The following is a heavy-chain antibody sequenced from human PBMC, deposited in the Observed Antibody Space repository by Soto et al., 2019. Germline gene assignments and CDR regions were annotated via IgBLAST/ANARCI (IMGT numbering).Heavy chain of an antibody. J-gene: IGHJ4*02. Sequence: GGSLILSCTASGFTFGDYAMSWFRQAPGKGLEWVGFIRSKAYGGTTEYAASVKGRFTISRDDSKSIAYLQMNSLKTEDTAVYYCTRVREGYCSSTSCYPVDYWGQGTLVTVSS. CDR1: GFTFGDYA. V-gene: IGHV3-49*03. CDR2: IRSKAYGGTT. D-gene: IGHD2-2*01. CDR3: TRVREGYCSSTSCYPVDY.